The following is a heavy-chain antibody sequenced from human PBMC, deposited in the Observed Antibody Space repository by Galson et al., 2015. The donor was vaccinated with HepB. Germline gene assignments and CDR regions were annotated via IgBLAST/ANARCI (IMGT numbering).Heavy chain of an antibody. V-gene: IGHV3-23*01. D-gene: IGHD1-14*01. CDR1: GFTFSSYA. CDR3: AKDQKPEPYYYYYMDV. CDR2: ISGSGGST. Sequence: SLRLSCAASGFTFSSYAMGWVRQAPGKGLEWVSAISGSGGSTYYADSVKGRFTISRDNSKNTLYLQMNSLRAEDTAVYYCAKDQKPEPYYYYYMDVWGKGTTVTVSS. J-gene: IGHJ6*03.